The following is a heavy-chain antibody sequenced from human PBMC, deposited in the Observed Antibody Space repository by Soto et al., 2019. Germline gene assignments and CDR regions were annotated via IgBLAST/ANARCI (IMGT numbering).Heavy chain of an antibody. J-gene: IGHJ6*02. Sequence: QVQLVESGGGVVQPGRSLRLSCAASGFTFSSYGMHWVRQAPGKGLEWVAVIWYDGSNKYYADSVKGRFTISRDNSKNTLYLQMNSLRAEDTAVYYCARDGLGNGMDVWGQGTTVTVSS. CDR1: GFTFSSYG. CDR2: IWYDGSNK. CDR3: ARDGLGNGMDV. V-gene: IGHV3-33*01. D-gene: IGHD6-19*01.